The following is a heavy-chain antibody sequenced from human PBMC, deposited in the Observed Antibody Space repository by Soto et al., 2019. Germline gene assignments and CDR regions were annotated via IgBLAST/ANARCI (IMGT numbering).Heavy chain of an antibody. CDR3: ARNLSSDGLDF. V-gene: IGHV4-4*07. CDR1: GGSIMSYY. Sequence: PSETLSLTCSVSGGSIMSYYWNWIRQAAGKGQEWIGRIYTNGSTNYNPSLKGRVTMSVDTSKNQFSLRLSSVTAADTAVYYCARNLSSDGLDFWGQGTLVTVSS. J-gene: IGHJ4*01. CDR2: IYTNGST. D-gene: IGHD3-22*01.